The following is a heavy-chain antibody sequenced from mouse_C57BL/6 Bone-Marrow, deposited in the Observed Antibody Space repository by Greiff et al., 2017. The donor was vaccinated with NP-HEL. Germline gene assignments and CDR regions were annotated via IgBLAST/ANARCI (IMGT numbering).Heavy chain of an antibody. CDR3: ARFLPGNY. CDR2: IDPSDSYT. V-gene: IGHV1-69*01. Sequence: VQLQQPGAELVMPGASVKLSCKASGYTFTSYWMHWVKQRPGQGLEWIGEIDPSDSYTKYNQKFKGKSTLTVDKSSSTAYLQLSSLTSEDSAVYYCARFLPGNYWGQGTTLTVSS. D-gene: IGHD4-1*01. J-gene: IGHJ2*01. CDR1: GYTFTSYW.